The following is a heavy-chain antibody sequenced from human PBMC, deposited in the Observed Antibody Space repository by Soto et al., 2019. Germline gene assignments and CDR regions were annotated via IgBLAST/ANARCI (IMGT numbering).Heavy chain of an antibody. CDR1: GFSLSTSGVG. CDR2: IFWDDDK. CDR3: AHRRYCSGGSCYDY. D-gene: IGHD2-15*01. Sequence: QITLKESGPTLVKPTQTLTLTCTFSGFSLSTSGVGVGWIRQPPGKALEWLAVIFWDDDKRYSPSLKDRLTITKDTSKNQVVLTMTNMDPADTAKYYCAHRRYCSGGSCYDYWGQGTLVTVSS. V-gene: IGHV2-5*02. J-gene: IGHJ4*02.